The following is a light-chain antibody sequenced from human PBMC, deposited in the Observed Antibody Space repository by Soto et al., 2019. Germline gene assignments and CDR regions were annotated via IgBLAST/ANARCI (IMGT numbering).Light chain of an antibody. V-gene: IGLV2-14*01. CDR1: SSDIGGYGY. J-gene: IGLJ1*01. Sequence: QSALTQPASVSGSPGQSITISCTGTSSDIGGYGYVSWYQQRPGKAPKLIIYEVSNRPSGVSNRFSGSKSGNTASLTISGLQAEDEADFYCSSYTRRNTYVFGTGTKLTVL. CDR2: EVS. CDR3: SSYTRRNTYV.